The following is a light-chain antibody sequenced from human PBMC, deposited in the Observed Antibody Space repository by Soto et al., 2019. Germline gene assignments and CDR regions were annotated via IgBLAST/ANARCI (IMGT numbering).Light chain of an antibody. V-gene: IGLV2-14*01. J-gene: IGLJ1*01. CDR1: SSDVGGHNY. Sequence: ALTQPASVSGSPGQSITISCTGTSSDVGGHNYVSWYQQHPGKAPKLMIYDVSNRPSGVSNRFSGSKSGNTASLTISGLQAEDEADYYCSSYTNSSTRYVFGPGTKVTVL. CDR2: DVS. CDR3: SSYTNSSTRYV.